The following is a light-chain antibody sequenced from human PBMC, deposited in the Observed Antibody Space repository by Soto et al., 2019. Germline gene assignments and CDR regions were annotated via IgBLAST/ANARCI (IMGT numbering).Light chain of an antibody. Sequence: SLSPGEISSLSYGEDQSVSGFLAWYQQKPGQAPRLLIYGASARATGLPARFSGSGSGTDFTLTISCLQSEDFATYYCPQYYSYPLTFAQGTNV. J-gene: IGKJ1*01. CDR3: PQYYSYPLT. CDR1: QSVSGF. V-gene: IGKV3-15*01. CDR2: GAS.